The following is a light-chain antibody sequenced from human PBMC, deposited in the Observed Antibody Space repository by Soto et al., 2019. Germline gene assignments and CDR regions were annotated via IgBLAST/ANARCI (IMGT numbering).Light chain of an antibody. CDR1: QSVSSNY. V-gene: IGKV3-20*01. CDR3: QQYSGLTLT. CDR2: GAS. Sequence: EVVLTQSPGTLSLSPGERDTLSCRASQSVSSNYLAWYQHKPGQAPRLLIFGASNRATGIPDRFSGSGSGTDFTLTISGLEPEDFAVYYCQQYSGLTLTFGGGTKVDIK. J-gene: IGKJ4*01.